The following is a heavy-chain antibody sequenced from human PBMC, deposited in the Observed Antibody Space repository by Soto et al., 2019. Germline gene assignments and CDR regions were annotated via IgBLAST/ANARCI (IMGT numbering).Heavy chain of an antibody. V-gene: IGHV3-33*01. CDR1: GFTFSSYG. CDR3: ARAGTGSSWFYGMDV. D-gene: IGHD6-13*01. Sequence: GGSLRLSCAASGFTFSSYGTHWVRQAPGKGLEWVAVIWYDGSNKYYADSVKGRFTISRDNSKNTLYLQMNSLRAEDTAVYYCARAGTGSSWFYGMDVWGQGTTVTVSS. CDR2: IWYDGSNK. J-gene: IGHJ6*02.